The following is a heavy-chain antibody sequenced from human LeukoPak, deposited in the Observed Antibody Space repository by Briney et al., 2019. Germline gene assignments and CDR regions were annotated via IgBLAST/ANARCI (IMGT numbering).Heavy chain of an antibody. D-gene: IGHD3-22*01. CDR3: ARESLETYYYDSSGYSPLGY. CDR1: GFTFSSYA. J-gene: IGHJ4*02. V-gene: IGHV3-30-3*01. CDR2: ISYDGSNK. Sequence: GRSLRLSCAASGFTFSSYAMHWVRQAPGKGLEWVAVISYDGSNKYYADSVKGRFTISRDNSKNTLYLQMNGLRAEDTAVYYCARESLETYYYDSSGYSPLGYWGQGTLVTVSS.